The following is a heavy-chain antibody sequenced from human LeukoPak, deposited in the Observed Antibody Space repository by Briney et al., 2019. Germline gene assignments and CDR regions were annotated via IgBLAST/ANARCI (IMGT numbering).Heavy chain of an antibody. J-gene: IGHJ4*02. CDR2: IYPGDSDT. D-gene: IGHD5-18*01. V-gene: IGHV5-51*01. Sequence: GESLKISCKGAGYSFTSYWIGWVRQMPGKGLEWMGIIYPGDSDTRYSPTFQGQVTISADKSISTAYLQWSSLKASDTAMYYCARQTPVDTAMVTSMDYWGQGTLVTVSS. CDR3: ARQTPVDTAMVTSMDY. CDR1: GYSFTSYW.